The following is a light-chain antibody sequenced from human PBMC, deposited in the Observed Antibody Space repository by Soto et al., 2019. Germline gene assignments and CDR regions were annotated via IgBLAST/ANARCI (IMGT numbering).Light chain of an antibody. Sequence: QSALTQPASVSGSPGQSITISCSGTSSDVGGYNYVSWYQQHPGKAPKLMIYDVSNRPSGVSNRFSGSKSGHTASLTISGLQNEDEDDYYCSSYTSSSTLVFGGGTKLTVL. J-gene: IGLJ2*01. CDR3: SSYTSSSTLV. V-gene: IGLV2-14*01. CDR1: SSDVGGYNY. CDR2: DVS.